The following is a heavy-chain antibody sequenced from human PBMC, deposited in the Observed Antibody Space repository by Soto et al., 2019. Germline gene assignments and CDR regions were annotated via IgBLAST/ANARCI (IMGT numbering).Heavy chain of an antibody. D-gene: IGHD3-3*01. J-gene: IGHJ4*02. CDR1: GYTFTSYG. CDR2: ISAYNGNT. Sequence: ASVKVSCKASGYTFTSYGISWVRQAPGQGLEWMGWISAYNGNTNYAQKLQGRVTMTTDTSTSTAYMELRSLRSDDTAVYYFARDGLFWSGYSAPWYFDYWGQGTLVTVSS. CDR3: ARDGLFWSGYSAPWYFDY. V-gene: IGHV1-18*01.